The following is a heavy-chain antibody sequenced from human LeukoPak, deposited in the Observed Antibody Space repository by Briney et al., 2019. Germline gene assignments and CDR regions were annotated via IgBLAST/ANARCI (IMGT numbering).Heavy chain of an antibody. CDR2: ISWNSGSI. CDR1: GFTFDDYA. D-gene: IGHD4-17*01. V-gene: IGHV3-9*01. Sequence: RAGGSLRLSCAASGFTFDDYAMHWVRQAPGKGLEWVSGISWNSGSIGYADSVKGRFTISRDNAKNSLYLQMNSLRAEDTASYYCAKDLERGDYGVCYMDVWGKGTTVTVSS. J-gene: IGHJ6*03. CDR3: AKDLERGDYGVCYMDV.